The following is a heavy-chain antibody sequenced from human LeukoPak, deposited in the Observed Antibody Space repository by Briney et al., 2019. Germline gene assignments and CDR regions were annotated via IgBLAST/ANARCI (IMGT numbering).Heavy chain of an antibody. CDR3: ATRGYYYYYMDV. Sequence: SVKVSCKASGGTFSSYAISWVRQAPGQGLEWMGGIIPIFGTANYAQKFQGRVTITADRSTSTAYMELNSLRSEDTAVYYCATRGYYYYYMDVWGKGTTVTISS. V-gene: IGHV1-69*06. CDR2: IIPIFGTA. CDR1: GGTFSSYA. J-gene: IGHJ6*03.